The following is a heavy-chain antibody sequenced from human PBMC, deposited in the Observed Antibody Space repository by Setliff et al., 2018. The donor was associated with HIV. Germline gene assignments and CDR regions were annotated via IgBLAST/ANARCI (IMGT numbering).Heavy chain of an antibody. D-gene: IGHD3-3*01. CDR3: ARGVYYNFWSGYYGNWFDP. CDR2: IYYSGST. CDR1: AYSIRNGYY. Sequence: PSETLSLTCTVSAYSIRNGYYWTWIRQTPGKGLEWIGYIYYSGSTKYNPSLTSRVTISVDTSKNHFSLKLTSVTAADTAVYYCARGVYYNFWSGYYGNWFDPWGQGTLVTVSS. V-gene: IGHV4-59*12. J-gene: IGHJ5*02.